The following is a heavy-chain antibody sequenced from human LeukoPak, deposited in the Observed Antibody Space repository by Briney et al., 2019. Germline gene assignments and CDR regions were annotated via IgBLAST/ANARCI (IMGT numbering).Heavy chain of an antibody. CDR1: GFTFSSYE. Sequence: GGSLRLSCAASGFTFSSYEMNWVRQAPGKGLGWVSYISSGGSTRKYADSVKGRFTISRDNAKNSLYLQMNSLRAEVTALYYCARDSPGGTVDYWGQGTLVTVSS. J-gene: IGHJ4*02. CDR3: ARDSPGGTVDY. V-gene: IGHV3-48*03. D-gene: IGHD4-23*01. CDR2: ISSGGSTR.